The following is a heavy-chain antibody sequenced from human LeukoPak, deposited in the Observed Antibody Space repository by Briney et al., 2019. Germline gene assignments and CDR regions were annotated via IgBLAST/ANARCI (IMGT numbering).Heavy chain of an antibody. J-gene: IGHJ4*02. V-gene: IGHV1-46*01. CDR1: GYTFTSYY. D-gene: IGHD3-22*01. CDR3: ARDTYSSGYYNPPDY. CDR2: INPSGGST. Sequence: GASVKVSCKASGYTFTSYYMHWVRQAPGQGLEWMGIINPSGGSTSYAQKFQGRVTMTRDTSTSTVYMELSSLRSEDTAVYYCARDTYSSGYYNPPDYWGQGTLVTVSS.